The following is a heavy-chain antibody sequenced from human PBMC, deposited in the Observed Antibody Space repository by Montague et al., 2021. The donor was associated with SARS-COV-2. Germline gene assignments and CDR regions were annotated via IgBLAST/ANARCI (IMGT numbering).Heavy chain of an antibody. V-gene: IGHV4-59*01. D-gene: IGHD2-8*01. J-gene: IGHJ5*02. CDR3: ATQPCTNGVCENWFDP. Sequence: SETLSLTCTVSGGSISSYYWSWIRQPPGKGLEWIGYIYYSGSTNYNPSLKSRVTISVDTSKNQFPLKLSSVTAADTAVYYCATQPCTNGVCENWFDPWGQGTLVTVSS. CDR2: IYYSGST. CDR1: GGSISSYY.